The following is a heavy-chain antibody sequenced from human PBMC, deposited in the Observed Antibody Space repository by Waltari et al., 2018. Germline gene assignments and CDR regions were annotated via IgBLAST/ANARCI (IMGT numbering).Heavy chain of an antibody. CDR2: IFYNGVS. CDR1: GVSIGTTDDY. Sequence: QVLLRESGPGLVKTSQTLSLTCTVSGVSIGTTDDYWTWIRQPPGKDLEWLGHIFYNGVSNSNPSVHSRVSMYVDTSKNQFSPTLTSVTVADTAVYYCARGVCLGWSCYRAFDPWGLGTLVTISP. V-gene: IGHV4-30-4*01. J-gene: IGHJ5*02. D-gene: IGHD3-3*01. CDR3: ARGVCLGWSCYRAFDP.